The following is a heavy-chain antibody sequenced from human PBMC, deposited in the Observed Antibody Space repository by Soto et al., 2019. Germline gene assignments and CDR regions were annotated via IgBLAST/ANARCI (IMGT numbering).Heavy chain of an antibody. J-gene: IGHJ5*02. CDR1: GYTFINHD. D-gene: IGHD6-6*01. CDR2: MNPNTGNK. CDR3: ARGPFRSSSHWFDP. Sequence: QVQRVQSGAEVREPGASVTVSCTASGYTFINHDINWVRQAAGQGLEWMGWMNPNTGNKRFAQRFQGRITMTTNTSISTVYMKLSSLRSEDTAVYYCARGPFRSSSHWFDPWGQGALVTVSS. V-gene: IGHV1-8*01.